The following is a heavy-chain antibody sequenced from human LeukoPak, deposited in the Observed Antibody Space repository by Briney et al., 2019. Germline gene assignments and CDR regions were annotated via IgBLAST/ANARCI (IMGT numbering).Heavy chain of an antibody. V-gene: IGHV4-38-2*02. CDR2: MYHSGST. CDR3: ARGSLSYYYDSSGYYYPRYNWFDP. CDR1: NYSISTDYY. D-gene: IGHD3-22*01. Sequence: SETLSLTCTVSNYSISTDYYWGWTRQPPGKGLEWIGTMYHSGSTYYNPSLNSRVTISVDTSKNQFSLKLSSVTAADTAVYYCARGSLSYYYDSSGYYYPRYNWFDPWGQGTLVTVSS. J-gene: IGHJ5*02.